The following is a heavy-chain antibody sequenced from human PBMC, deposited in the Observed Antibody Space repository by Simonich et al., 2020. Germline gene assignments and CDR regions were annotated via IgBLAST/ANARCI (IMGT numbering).Heavy chain of an antibody. Sequence: QVQLVQSGAEVKKPGASVKVSCKASGYTFTSYGISWVRQAPGQGLEWMGWINPNSGGTNYAQKLQGRGTMTRDTSISTAYMELSRLRSDDTAVYYCARGRLTGDKGAFDIWGQGTMVTVSS. CDR3: ARGRLTGDKGAFDI. CDR2: INPNSGGT. J-gene: IGHJ3*02. D-gene: IGHD7-27*01. CDR1: GYTFTSYG. V-gene: IGHV1-2*02.